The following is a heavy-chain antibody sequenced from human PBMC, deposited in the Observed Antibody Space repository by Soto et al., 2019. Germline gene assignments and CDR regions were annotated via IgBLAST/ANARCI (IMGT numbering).Heavy chain of an antibody. J-gene: IGHJ3*02. CDR1: GVTFSSYA. Sequence: GASAKVSCKSSGVTFSSYAISLFRHAPGQGLECMGGIIPIFGTANYAQKFQGRVTITADESTSTAYMELSSLRSEDTAVYYCARAGPKNDAFDIWGQGTMVTVSS. V-gene: IGHV1-69*13. CDR3: ARAGPKNDAFDI. CDR2: IIPIFGTA.